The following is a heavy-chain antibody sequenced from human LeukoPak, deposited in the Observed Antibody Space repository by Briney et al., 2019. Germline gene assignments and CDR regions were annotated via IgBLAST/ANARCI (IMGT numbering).Heavy chain of an antibody. J-gene: IGHJ4*02. Sequence: ASVKVSCKASGYTFTSYDINWVRQATGQGLEWMGWMNPNSGNTGYAQKFQGRVTMTRNTSISTAYMELSSLRSEDTAVYYCARGPYDFWSGHHYPHWGQGTLVTVSS. CDR2: MNPNSGNT. V-gene: IGHV1-8*01. CDR3: ARGPYDFWSGHHYPH. CDR1: GYTFTSYD. D-gene: IGHD3-3*01.